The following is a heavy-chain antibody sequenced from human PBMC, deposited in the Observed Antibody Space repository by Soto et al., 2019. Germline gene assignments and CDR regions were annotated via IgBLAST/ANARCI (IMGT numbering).Heavy chain of an antibody. CDR3: ARGQVGATPFDY. Sequence: PSETLSLTCTVSGGSVSSGSYYWSWIRQPPGKGLEWIGYIYYSGSTNYNPSLKSRVTISVDTSKNQFSLKLSSVTAADTAVYYCARGQVGATPFDYWGQGTLVTVSS. J-gene: IGHJ4*02. CDR1: GGSVSSGSYY. V-gene: IGHV4-61*01. CDR2: IYYSGST. D-gene: IGHD1-26*01.